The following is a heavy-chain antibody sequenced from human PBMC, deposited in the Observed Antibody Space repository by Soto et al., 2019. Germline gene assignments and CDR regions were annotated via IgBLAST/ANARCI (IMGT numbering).Heavy chain of an antibody. V-gene: IGHV1-18*04. D-gene: IGHD4-17*01. CDR1: GYTFTSYG. J-gene: IGHJ1*01. Sequence: QVQLVQSGPDLKRPGASMKVSCKASGYTFTSYGISWVRQAPGQGLEWMAWISPLKGRTQYSQKALGRVTLSTDTSSNTAYMAMTTLRVDDTAVYYCAMDYGDRPEYFKHWGQGTLVTVS. CDR3: AMDYGDRPEYFKH. CDR2: ISPLKGRT.